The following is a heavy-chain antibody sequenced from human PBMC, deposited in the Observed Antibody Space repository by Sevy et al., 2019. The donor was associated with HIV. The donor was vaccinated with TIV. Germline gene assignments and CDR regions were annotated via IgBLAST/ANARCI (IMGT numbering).Heavy chain of an antibody. Sequence: GGSLRLSCAASGFSFSNYRMHWVRQAPGKGLEWVADIKQDESERYYVASVKGRFTISRDNAKNSVYLEMNSLRPDDTAIYYYSKGNSGSFDYWGQGTLVTVSS. CDR1: GFSFSNYR. D-gene: IGHD3-10*01. CDR3: SKGNSGSFDY. CDR2: IKQDESER. V-gene: IGHV3-7*01. J-gene: IGHJ4*02.